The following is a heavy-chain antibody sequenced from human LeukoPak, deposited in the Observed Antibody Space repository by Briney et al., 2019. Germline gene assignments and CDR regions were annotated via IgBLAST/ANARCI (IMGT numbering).Heavy chain of an antibody. J-gene: IGHJ4*02. Sequence: PWASVKVSCKASGYTFTGYYMHWVRQAPGQGLEWMGWINPNSGGTNYAQKFQGRVTMTRDTSISTAYMELSRLRSDDTAVYYCARVVPAAISYFDYWGQGTLVTVSS. CDR3: ARVVPAAISYFDY. V-gene: IGHV1-2*02. D-gene: IGHD2-2*01. CDR2: INPNSGGT. CDR1: GYTFTGYY.